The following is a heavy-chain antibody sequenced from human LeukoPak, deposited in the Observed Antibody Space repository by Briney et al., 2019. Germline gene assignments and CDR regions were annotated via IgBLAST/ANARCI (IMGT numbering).Heavy chain of an antibody. J-gene: IGHJ4*02. CDR2: IQYDGSPE. Sequence: HPGGSLRLSCAASGFTFSSYEMQWVRQAPGKGLEWLAFIQYDGSPEYYADSVKGRFTISRDNSKNTLYLQMNSLRAEDTAVYYCAKDSVFSNRGQGTLVTVSS. V-gene: IGHV3-30*02. CDR1: GFTFSSYE. CDR3: AKDSVFSN. D-gene: IGHD3-9*01.